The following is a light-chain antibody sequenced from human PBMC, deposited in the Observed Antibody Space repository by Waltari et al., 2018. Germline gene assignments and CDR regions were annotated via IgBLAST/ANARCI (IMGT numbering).Light chain of an antibody. CDR3: SSESSNKVVV. CDR1: SRDVGSSNS. J-gene: IGLJ2*01. Sequence: QSALTQPASVSGSPGQSITISCTGTSRDVGSSNSVSWYQDHPGQGPKVIIYDVSDRPSGVSARFSGSKSGNTASLTISGLQAEDEGDYDCSSESSNKVVVFGGGTKVTVL. CDR2: DVS. V-gene: IGLV2-14*03.